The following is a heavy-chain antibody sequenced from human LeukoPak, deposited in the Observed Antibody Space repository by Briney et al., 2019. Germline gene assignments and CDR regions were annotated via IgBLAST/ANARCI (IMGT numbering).Heavy chain of an antibody. J-gene: IGHJ3*02. V-gene: IGHV3-30*02. CDR3: AKTRGGDSWAFDT. Sequence: GSLRLPCLASGFTFNGYTMHWVRQAPGKGREWVAIIWYDGSNKYYADSVKGRFTISRDNSRNTLYLQMNSLRPDDTALYYCAKTRGGDSWAFDTWGQGTMVAVSS. CDR2: IWYDGSNK. D-gene: IGHD2-21*02. CDR1: GFTFNGYT.